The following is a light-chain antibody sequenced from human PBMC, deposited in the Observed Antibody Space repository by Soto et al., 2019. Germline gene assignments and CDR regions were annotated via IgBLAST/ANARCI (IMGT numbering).Light chain of an antibody. J-gene: IGKJ4*01. CDR2: EAS. V-gene: IGKV3-11*01. CDR3: QQRSNWPST. Sequence: EIVLTQSPATLSLSPGERATLSCRASQSVSGYLAWYRQKPGQAPRLLIYEASNRATGIPARFSGSGSGSDFTLIISSLEPEDFAVYYCQQRSNWPSTFGGGTKVEMK. CDR1: QSVSGY.